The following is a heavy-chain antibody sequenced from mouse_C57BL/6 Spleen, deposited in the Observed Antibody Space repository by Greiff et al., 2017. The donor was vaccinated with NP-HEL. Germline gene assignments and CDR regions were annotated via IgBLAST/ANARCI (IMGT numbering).Heavy chain of an antibody. CDR2: ISYDGSN. CDR3: AREGDGYYEDYAMDY. D-gene: IGHD2-3*01. Sequence: EVKLQESGPGLVKPSQSLSLTCSVTGYSITSGYYWNWIRQFPGNKLEWMGYISYDGSNNYNPSLKNRISITRDTSKNQFFLKLNSVTTEDTATYYCAREGDGYYEDYAMDYWGQGTSVTVSS. J-gene: IGHJ4*01. CDR1: GYSITSGYY. V-gene: IGHV3-6*01.